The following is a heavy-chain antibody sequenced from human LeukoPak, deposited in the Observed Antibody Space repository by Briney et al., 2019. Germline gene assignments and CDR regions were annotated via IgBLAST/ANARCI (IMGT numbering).Heavy chain of an antibody. D-gene: IGHD3-10*01. CDR2: IKPDGSEK. CDR3: ARDKLDYYGSGRYFDY. CDR1: GFTFTKYW. J-gene: IGHJ4*02. Sequence: PGGSLRLSCAASGFTFTKYWMSWVRQVPGKGLEWVANIKPDGSEKDYVDSLKGRFTISRDNAKNSAYLQMNSLRAEDTAVYYCARDKLDYYGSGRYFDYWGQGTLVTVSS. V-gene: IGHV3-7*01.